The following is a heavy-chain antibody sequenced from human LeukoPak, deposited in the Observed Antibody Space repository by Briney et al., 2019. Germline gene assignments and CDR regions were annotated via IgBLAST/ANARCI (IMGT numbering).Heavy chain of an antibody. D-gene: IGHD3-22*01. CDR1: GFTFSNYG. Sequence: GGSLRLSCAASGFTFSNYGMHWVRQAPGKGLEWVAFIRYDGSNKYYSDSVKGRFTVSRDNSKNTLYLQMNSLRAEDTAVYYCAKDSRMMVVFITGKGTEFDYRGQGALVTVSS. CDR2: IRYDGSNK. V-gene: IGHV3-30*02. J-gene: IGHJ4*02. CDR3: AKDSRMMVVFITGKGTEFDY.